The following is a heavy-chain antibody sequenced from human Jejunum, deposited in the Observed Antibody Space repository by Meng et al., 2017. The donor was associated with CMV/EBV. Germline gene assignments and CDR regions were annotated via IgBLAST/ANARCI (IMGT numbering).Heavy chain of an antibody. Sequence: ASGFTFSSHSMSWVRQAPGKGLEWVSTITGSGGSTYYADSVKGRFTISRDNSKNTLYLQMNSLRADDTAVYYCARVFKGGNYFDYWGQGTQVTVSS. CDR3: ARVFKGGNYFDY. J-gene: IGHJ4*02. V-gene: IGHV3-23*01. D-gene: IGHD1-26*01. CDR1: GFTFSSHS. CDR2: ITGSGGST.